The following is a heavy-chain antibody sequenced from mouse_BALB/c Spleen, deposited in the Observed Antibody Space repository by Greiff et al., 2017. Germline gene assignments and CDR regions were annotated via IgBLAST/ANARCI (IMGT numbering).Heavy chain of an antibody. V-gene: IGHV1S137*01. CDR2: ISTYDGDA. J-gene: IGHJ3*01. D-gene: IGHD2-3*01. CDR3: ASSGMGFAY. CDR1: GYTFTDYA. Sequence: QVQLQQSGAELVRPGVSVKISCKGSGYTFTDYAMHWVKQSPAKRLEWIGVISTYDGDASYNQKFKGKATMTVDKSSSTAYMELARLTSEDSAIYYCASSGMGFAYWGQGTLVTVSA.